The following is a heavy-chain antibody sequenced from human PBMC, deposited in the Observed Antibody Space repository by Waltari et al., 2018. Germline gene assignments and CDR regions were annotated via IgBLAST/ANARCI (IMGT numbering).Heavy chain of an antibody. CDR1: GLTLSGSS. J-gene: IGHJ4*02. CDR3: TSPGVATFDY. V-gene: IGHV3-73*02. CDR2: IRSKANRYLT. Sequence: EVQLVESGGGSVQRGGSVKRACAASGLTLSGSSMHCVSQAAGKVLECVGLIRSKANRYLTAYAASVKGRSPISRDDSKNTAYLQMNSLKPADTAVYYCTSPGVATFDYWGQGTLVTVSS. D-gene: IGHD5-12*01.